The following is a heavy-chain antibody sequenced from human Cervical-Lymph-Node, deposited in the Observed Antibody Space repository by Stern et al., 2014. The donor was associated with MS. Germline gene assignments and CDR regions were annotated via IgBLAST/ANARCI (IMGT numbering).Heavy chain of an antibody. CDR3: ARASGTYAVYYYNYGMDV. CDR1: GGSISSDGYY. D-gene: IGHD1-26*01. J-gene: IGHJ6*02. V-gene: IGHV4-31*03. CDR2: IHYSGST. Sequence: QLQLQESGPGLVKPSQTLSLTCTVSGGSISSDGYYWSWIRQHPGKGLEWIGYIHYSGSTYYNSSLKSRLTISVDTSKNQFSLRLNSVTAADTAVYYCARASGTYAVYYYNYGMDVWGQGTTVTVSS.